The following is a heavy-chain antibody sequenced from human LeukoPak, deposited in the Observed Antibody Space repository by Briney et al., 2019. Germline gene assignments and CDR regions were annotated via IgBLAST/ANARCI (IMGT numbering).Heavy chain of an antibody. CDR3: ARDPRYSSSWSKDY. Sequence: GASVKVSCKASGYTFTSYGISWVRQAPGQGLEWMGWISAYNGNTNYAQKLQGRVTMTTDTSTSTAYMELRSLRSDDTAVYYCARDPRYSSSWSKDYWGQGTLVTVSS. J-gene: IGHJ4*02. V-gene: IGHV1-18*01. CDR2: ISAYNGNT. D-gene: IGHD6-13*01. CDR1: GYTFTSYG.